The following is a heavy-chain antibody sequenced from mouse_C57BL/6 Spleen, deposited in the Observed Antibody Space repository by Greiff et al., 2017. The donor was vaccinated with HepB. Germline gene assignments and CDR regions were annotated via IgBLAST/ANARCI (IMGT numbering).Heavy chain of an antibody. D-gene: IGHD2-5*01. CDR1: GFTFSSYA. Sequence: EVKLMESGEGLVKPGGSLKLSCAASGFTFSSYAMSWVRQTPEKRLEWVAYISSGGDYIYYADTVKGRFTISRDNARNTLYLQMSSLKSEDTAMYYCTRVGLYYSNYVGAMDYWGQGTSVTVSS. CDR3: TRVGLYYSNYVGAMDY. CDR2: ISSGGDYI. V-gene: IGHV5-9-1*02. J-gene: IGHJ4*01.